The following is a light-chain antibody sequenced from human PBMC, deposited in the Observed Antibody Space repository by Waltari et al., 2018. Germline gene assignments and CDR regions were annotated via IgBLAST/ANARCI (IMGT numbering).Light chain of an antibody. CDR2: GQN. CDR1: SLRRSS. Sequence: SFELTQDPPVSVALGHTVRITCQGYSLRRSSASWYQQRPGQAPILVLYGQNNRPSGIPDRFSGSNSGNTASLIITGAQAEDEADYYCHSRDTSSTRFFGGGTRLTV. J-gene: IGLJ2*01. V-gene: IGLV3-19*01. CDR3: HSRDTSSTRF.